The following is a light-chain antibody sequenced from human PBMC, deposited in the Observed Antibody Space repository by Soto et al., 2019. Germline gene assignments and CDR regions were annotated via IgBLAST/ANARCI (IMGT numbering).Light chain of an antibody. CDR1: RSGRCY. CDR2: DAS. CDR3: QQRYAWPPIT. V-gene: IGKV3-11*01. J-gene: IGKJ5*01. Sequence: EIVLTQSPATLSLSPGERATLSCRARRSGRCYLAWYQQKPGQAHSLLIYDASHRAAGIPARFSDSGSETDFTLTISNLEPEDCAVYYCQQRYAWPPITFGQGTRLEI.